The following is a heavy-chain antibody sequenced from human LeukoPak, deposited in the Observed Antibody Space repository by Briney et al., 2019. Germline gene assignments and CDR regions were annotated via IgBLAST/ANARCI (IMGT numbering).Heavy chain of an antibody. CDR3: AKANWVSNADAVY. CDR1: GFTFSTFS. CDR2: MSGSGDKI. D-gene: IGHD7-27*01. J-gene: IGHJ4*02. Sequence: GGSLRLSCAASGFTFSTFSLSWVRQAAGKGLEWVSGMSGSGDKIFYADSVKGLFTISRDNSKNTLYLQMNSLRAEDTAVYYCAKANWVSNADAVYWGQGALVTVSS. V-gene: IGHV3-23*01.